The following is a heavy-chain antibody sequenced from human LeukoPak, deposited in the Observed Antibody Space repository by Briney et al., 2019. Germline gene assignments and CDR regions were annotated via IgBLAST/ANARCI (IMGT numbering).Heavy chain of an antibody. CDR2: IKSDDSST. D-gene: IGHD1-26*01. CDR3: ARGDGGSYQGRFDY. CDR1: GFTFSSYW. V-gene: IGHV3-74*01. Sequence: GGSLRLSCAASGFTFSSYWMHWVRHAPGKGLVWVSRIKSDDSSTIYADSVKGRFTISRDNAKNTLYLQMNSLRAEDTAVYYCARGDGGSYQGRFDYWGQGTLVTVSS. J-gene: IGHJ4*02.